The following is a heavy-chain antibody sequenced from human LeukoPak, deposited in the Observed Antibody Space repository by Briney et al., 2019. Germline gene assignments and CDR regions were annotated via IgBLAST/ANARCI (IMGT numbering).Heavy chain of an antibody. CDR3: ARLKWELLHFGYFDY. J-gene: IGHJ4*02. CDR2: INRSGST. D-gene: IGHD1-26*01. CDR1: GGSFSGYY. Sequence: SETLSPTCAVYGGSFSGYYWSWIRQPPGKGLEWIGEINRSGSTNYNPSLKSRVTISVDTSKNQFSLKLSSVTAADTAVYYCARLKWELLHFGYFDYWGQGTLVTVSS. V-gene: IGHV4-34*01.